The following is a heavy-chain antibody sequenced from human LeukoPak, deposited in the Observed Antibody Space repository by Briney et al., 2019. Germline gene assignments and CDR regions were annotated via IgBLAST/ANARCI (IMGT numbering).Heavy chain of an antibody. CDR2: INPNSGGT. CDR1: GYTFTDYH. D-gene: IGHD6-19*01. J-gene: IGHJ5*02. Sequence: GASVKVSCKASGYTFTDYHMHWVRQAPGQGLEWMGWINPNSGGTNSAQKFQGRVTMTRDTSITTAYMDLSSLRSDDTAVYYCARDRPGYSSWFVPWGEGTLVTVSS. CDR3: ARDRPGYSSWFVP. V-gene: IGHV1-2*02.